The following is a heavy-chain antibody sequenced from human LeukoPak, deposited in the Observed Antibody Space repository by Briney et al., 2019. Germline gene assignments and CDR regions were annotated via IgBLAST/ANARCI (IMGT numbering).Heavy chain of an antibody. J-gene: IGHJ6*03. D-gene: IGHD3-16*01. CDR3: ARDYVYCYYMDV. CDR1: GFTVSSNY. V-gene: IGHV3-7*01. Sequence: GGSLRLSCAASGFTVSSNYMSWVRQAPGKGLEWVANIKQDGSEKYYVDSLKGRFTISRDNAKNSLYLQLNSLRAEDTAVYYCARDYVYCYYMDVWGKGTTVTVSS. CDR2: IKQDGSEK.